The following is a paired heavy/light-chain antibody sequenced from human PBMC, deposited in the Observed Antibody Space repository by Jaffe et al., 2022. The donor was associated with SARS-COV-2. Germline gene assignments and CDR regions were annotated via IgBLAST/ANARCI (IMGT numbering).Heavy chain of an antibody. J-gene: IGHJ3*02. D-gene: IGHD3-22*01. Sequence: EVQLLESGGGLVQPGGSLRLSCAASGLTFSNYAMSWVRQAPGKGLEWVSGISGSGGSTFYADSVQGRFTISRDNSKDILYLQMNSLRAEDTAVYYCGKGVWNNGYYENAMFAFDIWGQGTMVTVSS. V-gene: IGHV3-23*01. CDR1: GLTFSNYA. CDR2: ISGSGGST. CDR3: GKGVWNNGYYENAMFAFDI.
Light chain of an antibody. V-gene: IGLV1-47*01. CDR1: SSNIGSNY. CDR2: RNN. Sequence: QSVLTQPPSASGTPGQRVTISCSGSSSNIGSNYVYWYRQLPGTAPKLLIYRNNQRPSGVPDRFSGSKSGTSASLAISGLRSEDEADYYCAAWDDSLSGLFGGGTKLTVL. CDR3: AAWDDSLSGL. J-gene: IGLJ3*02.